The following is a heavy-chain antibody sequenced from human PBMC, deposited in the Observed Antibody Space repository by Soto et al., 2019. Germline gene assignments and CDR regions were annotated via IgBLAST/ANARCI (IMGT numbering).Heavy chain of an antibody. Sequence: SETLSLTCTVSGGSISSSSYYWGWIRQPPGKGLEWIGSIYYSGSTYYNPSLKSRVTISVDTSKNQFSLKLSSVTAADTAVYYCATSTTSYYYYGMDVWGQGTTVTVSS. V-gene: IGHV4-39*01. CDR3: ATSTTSYYYYGMDV. J-gene: IGHJ6*02. CDR1: GGSISSSSYY. D-gene: IGHD4-17*01. CDR2: IYYSGST.